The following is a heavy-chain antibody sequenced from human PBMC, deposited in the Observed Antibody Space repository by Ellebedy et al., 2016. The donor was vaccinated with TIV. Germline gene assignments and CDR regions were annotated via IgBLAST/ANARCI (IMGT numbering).Heavy chain of an antibody. Sequence: MPSETLSLTCNVSGDSITSGGFFWDWIRQPPGQGLEWIGSVYYSGSTFYNPFLRSRVTISIDASKNQFSLKLSSVTAAATAVYYCARVGSLSWFDPWGRGIPVTVSS. J-gene: IGHJ5*02. V-gene: IGHV4-39*07. CDR1: GDSITSGGFF. CDR2: VYYSGST. D-gene: IGHD3-16*01. CDR3: ARVGSLSWFDP.